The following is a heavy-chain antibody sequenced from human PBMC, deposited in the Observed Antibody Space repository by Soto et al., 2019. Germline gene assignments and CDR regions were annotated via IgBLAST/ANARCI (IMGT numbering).Heavy chain of an antibody. V-gene: IGHV3-23*01. Sequence: GGSLILSCAASGFTFSSYAMSWVRQTPGKGLEWVSAISGSGGSTYYADSVKGRFTISRDNSKNTLYLQMNSLRAEDTAVYYCAKDNWNYYYFDYWGQGTLVTVSS. J-gene: IGHJ4*02. CDR1: GFTFSSYA. D-gene: IGHD1-7*01. CDR2: ISGSGGST. CDR3: AKDNWNYYYFDY.